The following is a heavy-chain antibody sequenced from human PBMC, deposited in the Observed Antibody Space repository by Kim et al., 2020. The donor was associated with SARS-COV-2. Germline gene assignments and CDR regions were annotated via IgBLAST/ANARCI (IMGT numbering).Heavy chain of an antibody. D-gene: IGHD4-17*01. CDR3: ARDDYADYRGGVGMDV. J-gene: IGHJ6*02. Sequence: SETLSLTCTVSGGSISSGRYYWSWIRQHPGKGLEWIGYIYYSGSTYYNPSLKSRVTISIDTSKNQFSLKLNSVTAADTAVYYCARDDYADYRGGVGMDVWGQGTTVTVSS. CDR2: IYYSGST. V-gene: IGHV4-31*03. CDR1: GGSISSGRYY.